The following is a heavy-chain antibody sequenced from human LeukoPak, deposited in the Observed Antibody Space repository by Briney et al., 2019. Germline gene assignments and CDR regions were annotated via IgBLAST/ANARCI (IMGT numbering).Heavy chain of an antibody. CDR3: ARETTISPYYFDY. Sequence: ASVKVSCKASGYTFTSYDITWVRQAPGQGLECMGWMSPNSGNTGHAQKFQGRVTMTRNTSITTAYMELSSLTSEDTAVYYCARETTISPYYFDYWGPGSQVTVSP. CDR2: MSPNSGNT. J-gene: IGHJ4*02. D-gene: IGHD3-9*01. CDR1: GYTFTSYD. V-gene: IGHV1-8*01.